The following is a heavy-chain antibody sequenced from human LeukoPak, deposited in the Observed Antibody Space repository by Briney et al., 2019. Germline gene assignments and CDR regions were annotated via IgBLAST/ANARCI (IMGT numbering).Heavy chain of an antibody. Sequence: ASVKVSCKASGYTFTSYGISWVRQAPGQGLEWMGWISAYNGNPNYAQKLQGRVTMTTDTSTSTAYMELRSLRSDDTAVYYCARERGRGYCSSTSCYWDYYYGMDVWGKGTTVTVSS. D-gene: IGHD2-2*01. V-gene: IGHV1-18*04. J-gene: IGHJ6*04. CDR3: ARERGRGYCSSTSCYWDYYYGMDV. CDR1: GYTFTSYG. CDR2: ISAYNGNP.